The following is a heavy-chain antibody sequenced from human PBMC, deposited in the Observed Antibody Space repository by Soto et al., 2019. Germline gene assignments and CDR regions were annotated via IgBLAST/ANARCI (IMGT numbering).Heavy chain of an antibody. Sequence: GGSLRLSCAASGFTFSSYGMHWVRQAPGKGLEWVAVIWYDGSNKYYADFVKGRFTISRDNSKNTLYLQMNSLRAEDTAVYYCAKEGLAGYYYYGMDVWGQGTTVTVSS. V-gene: IGHV3-30*02. CDR3: AKEGLAGYYYYGMDV. CDR2: IWYDGSNK. CDR1: GFTFSSYG. J-gene: IGHJ6*02. D-gene: IGHD6-19*01.